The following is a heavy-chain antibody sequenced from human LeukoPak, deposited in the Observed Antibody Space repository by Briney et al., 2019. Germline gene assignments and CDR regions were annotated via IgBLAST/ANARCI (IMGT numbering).Heavy chain of an antibody. J-gene: IGHJ1*01. D-gene: IGHD1-1*01. CDR3: AKREVQKYFQH. CDR2: INSDGSTT. CDR1: GFTLSNSW. V-gene: IGHV3-74*01. Sequence: PGGSLRLSCAASGFTLSNSWIHWVRQAPGKGLVWVSRINSDGSTTTYADSVKGRFTISRDNAKNTLYLQMNSLRAEDTAVYYCAKREVQKYFQHWGQGTLVTVSS.